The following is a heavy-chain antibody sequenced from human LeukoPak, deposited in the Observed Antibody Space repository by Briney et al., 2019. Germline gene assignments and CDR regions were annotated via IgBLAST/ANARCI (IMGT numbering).Heavy chain of an antibody. D-gene: IGHD4-17*01. J-gene: IGHJ4*02. V-gene: IGHV4-39*07. CDR1: GDSISSSRSYY. Sequence: SETLSLTCTVSGDSISSSRSYYWGWIRQPPGKGLEWIGSVYTSGSTNYNPSLKSRVTMSVDTSKNQFSLNLSSVTAADTAVYYCARETTGLARYFDYWGQGTLVTVSS. CDR3: ARETTGLARYFDY. CDR2: VYTSGST.